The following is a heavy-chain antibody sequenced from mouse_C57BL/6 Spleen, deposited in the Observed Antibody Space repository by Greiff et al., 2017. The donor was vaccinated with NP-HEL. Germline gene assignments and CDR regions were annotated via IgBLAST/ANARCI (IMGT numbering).Heavy chain of an antibody. CDR3: ARGGLYYPGYFDY. CDR1: GYTFTDYN. J-gene: IGHJ2*01. CDR2: INPNNGGT. D-gene: IGHD2-1*01. Sequence: EVQLQESGPELVKPGASVKMSCKASGYTFTDYNMHWVKQSHGKSLEWIGYINPNNGGTSYNQKFKGKATLTVNKSSSTAYMELRSLTSEDSAVYYCARGGLYYPGYFDYWGQGTTLTVSS. V-gene: IGHV1-22*01.